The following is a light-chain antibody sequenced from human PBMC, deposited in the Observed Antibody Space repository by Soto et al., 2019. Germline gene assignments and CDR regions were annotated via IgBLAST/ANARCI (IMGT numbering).Light chain of an antibody. CDR1: SGHSSYI. V-gene: IGLV4-60*02. J-gene: IGLJ3*02. CDR3: ETWDSNTRV. CDR2: LEGSGSY. Sequence: QPVLTQSSSASASLGSSVKLTCTLSSGHSSYIIAWHQQQPGKAPRYLMKLEGSGSYNKGSGVPARFSGSSSGADRYLTISNLQVEDEADYYCETWDSNTRVFGGGTKLTVL.